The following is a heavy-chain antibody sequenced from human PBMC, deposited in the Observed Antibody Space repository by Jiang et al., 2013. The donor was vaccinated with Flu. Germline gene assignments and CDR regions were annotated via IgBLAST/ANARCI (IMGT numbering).Heavy chain of an antibody. D-gene: IGHD3-22*01. CDR3: ARAPGFDSSKGGAFDI. Sequence: QLLESGGGLVQPGGSLRLSCAASGFTFSSYEMNWVRQAPGKGLEWVSYISSSGSTIYYADSVKGRFTISRDNAKNSLYLQMNSLRAEDTAVYYCARAPGFDSSKGGAFDIWGQGTMVTVSS. CDR2: ISSSGSTI. V-gene: IGHV3-48*03. CDR1: GFTFSSYE. J-gene: IGHJ3*02.